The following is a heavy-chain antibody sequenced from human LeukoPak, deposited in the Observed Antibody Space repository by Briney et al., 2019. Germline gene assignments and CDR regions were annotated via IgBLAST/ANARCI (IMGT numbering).Heavy chain of an antibody. CDR2: MNPKNGGT. D-gene: IGHD2-2*01. J-gene: IGHJ5*02. Sequence: GASVKVSCKASGYTFSDYYMHWVRQAPGQGLEWMGWMNPKNGGTNYAQKFQGRVIMTRDTSINTAYMELSRLTSDDTAVYYCARCSVVVPAAINWFDPWGQGTPGHRLL. CDR1: GYTFSDYY. V-gene: IGHV1-2*02. CDR3: ARCSVVVPAAINWFDP.